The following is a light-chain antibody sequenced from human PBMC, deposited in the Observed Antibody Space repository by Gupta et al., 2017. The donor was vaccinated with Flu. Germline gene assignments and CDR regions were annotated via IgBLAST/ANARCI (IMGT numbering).Light chain of an antibody. V-gene: IGLV3-21*03. CDR2: ADS. J-gene: IGLJ2*01. Sequence: GKRAISTWGGNNIGMKRGHGFQQRPGQAPVLVVYADSGRPSGIPERFSGSNSENTATLTITRVEAGDEADYYWQVWDSSSNHVVFGGGTKLTVL. CDR1: NIGMKR. CDR3: QVWDSSSNHVV.